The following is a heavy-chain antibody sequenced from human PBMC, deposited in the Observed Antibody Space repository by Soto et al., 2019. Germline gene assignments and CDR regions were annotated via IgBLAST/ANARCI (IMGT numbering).Heavy chain of an antibody. D-gene: IGHD3-10*01. CDR1: GGSISSGGYS. V-gene: IGHV4-30-2*01. CDR2: MYHSGST. Sequence: SETLSLTCAVSGGSISSGGYSWSWIRQPPGKGLEWIGYMYHSGSTYYNPSLKSRVTISIDRSKNQFSLKLSSVTAADTAVYFCGREPRLLIWFGEPHDWGGETLVTVSS. CDR3: GREPRLLIWFGEPHD. J-gene: IGHJ4*02.